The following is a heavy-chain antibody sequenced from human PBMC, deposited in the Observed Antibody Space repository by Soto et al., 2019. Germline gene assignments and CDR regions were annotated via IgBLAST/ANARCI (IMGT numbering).Heavy chain of an antibody. Sequence: AETLSLTCSVSGGSISGSYWIWVRQSPGKGLEWLGYVYYTGSTNYSPSLRSRVSISVDTSKNEFSLRLSSVTAADTAVYFCARSVAVPGAHIDYWGQGTQVTVSS. CDR1: GGSISGSY. D-gene: IGHD6-19*01. CDR2: VYYTGST. CDR3: ARSVAVPGAHIDY. J-gene: IGHJ4*02. V-gene: IGHV4-59*01.